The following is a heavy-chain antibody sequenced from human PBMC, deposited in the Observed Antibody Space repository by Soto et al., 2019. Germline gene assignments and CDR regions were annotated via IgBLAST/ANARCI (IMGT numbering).Heavy chain of an antibody. CDR3: ARTYYDFWSGYWRWFDP. J-gene: IGHJ5*02. CDR2: IYYNGST. CDR1: GGSISSYY. D-gene: IGHD3-3*01. Sequence: PSETLSLTCTVSGGSISSYYWIWIRQPPGKGLEWIGYIYYNGSTNYNPSLKSRVTISVDTSKNQFSLKLSSVTAADTAVYYCARTYYDFWSGYWRWFDPWGQGTLVTVSS. V-gene: IGHV4-59*01.